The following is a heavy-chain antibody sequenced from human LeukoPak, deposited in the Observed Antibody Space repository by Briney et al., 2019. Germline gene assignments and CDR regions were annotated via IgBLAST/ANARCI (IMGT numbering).Heavy chain of an antibody. CDR3: ARDYNWNPPDY. J-gene: IGHJ4*02. CDR1: GFTFSSHW. Sequence: GGSLRLSCAASGFTFSSHWMHWVRQAPGKGLVWVSRIDSDGRITTYADSVKGRFTISRDNAKNTLYLQMDTLRDEDTAVYYCARDYNWNPPDYWGQGTLVTVSS. CDR2: IDSDGRIT. D-gene: IGHD1-1*01. V-gene: IGHV3-74*01.